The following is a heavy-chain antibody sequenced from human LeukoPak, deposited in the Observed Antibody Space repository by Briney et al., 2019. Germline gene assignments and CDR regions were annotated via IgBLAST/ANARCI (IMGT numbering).Heavy chain of an antibody. CDR2: ISSSGSTI. CDR1: GFTFSSYE. Sequence: RGSLRLSCAASGFTFSSYEMNWVRQAPGKGLEWVSYISSSGSTIYYADSVKGRFTISRDNAKNSLYLQMNSLRAEDTAVYYCARASDTYYYDSSGSPHFDYWGQGTLVTISS. J-gene: IGHJ4*02. V-gene: IGHV3-48*03. D-gene: IGHD3-22*01. CDR3: ARASDTYYYDSSGSPHFDY.